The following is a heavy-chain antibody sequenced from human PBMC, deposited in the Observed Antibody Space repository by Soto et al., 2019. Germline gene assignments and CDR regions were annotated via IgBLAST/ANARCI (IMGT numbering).Heavy chain of an antibody. CDR1: GGSVSSGSYY. D-gene: IGHD6-19*01. Sequence: QVQLQESGPGLVKPSETLSLTCTVSGGSVSSGSYYWSWIRQPPGKGLEWIGYIYYSGSTNYNPSLKSRVTISIDTSKNQFSLKLSSGTAADTAVYYGASYSSGWYALSYWGQGTLVTVSS. J-gene: IGHJ4*02. CDR2: IYYSGST. CDR3: ASYSSGWYALSY. V-gene: IGHV4-61*01.